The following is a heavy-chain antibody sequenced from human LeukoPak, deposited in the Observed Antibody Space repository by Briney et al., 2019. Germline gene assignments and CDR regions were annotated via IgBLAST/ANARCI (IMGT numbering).Heavy chain of an antibody. CDR2: IYSGGTT. CDR3: ARGIHGAQPGFGI. D-gene: IGHD4-17*01. J-gene: IGHJ3*02. CDR1: GFTVSSNY. V-gene: IGHV3-53*01. Sequence: GGSLRLSCAASGFTVSSNYISWVRQAPGKGLEWVSLIYSGGTTYYADSVKGRFTISRDNSKNTLYLQMNSLRAEDTAVYFCARGIHGAQPGFGIWGQGTMVTVSS.